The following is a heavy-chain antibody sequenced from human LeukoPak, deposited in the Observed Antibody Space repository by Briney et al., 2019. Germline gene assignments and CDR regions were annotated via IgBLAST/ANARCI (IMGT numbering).Heavy chain of an antibody. V-gene: IGHV4-34*01. CDR2: IHHSGST. Sequence: SETLSLTCAVYGGSFSGFYWSWIRQPPGKGLEWVGEIHHSGSTNYNPSLKSRVTISVDTSKKQFSLKLSSVTAADTAVYYCARMREIAATGISGGDYWGQGTLVTVSS. D-gene: IGHD6-13*01. CDR3: ARMREIAATGISGGDY. CDR1: GGSFSGFY. J-gene: IGHJ4*02.